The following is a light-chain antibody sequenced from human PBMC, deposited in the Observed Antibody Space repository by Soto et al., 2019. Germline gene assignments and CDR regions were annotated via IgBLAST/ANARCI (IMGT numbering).Light chain of an antibody. J-gene: IGKJ1*01. CDR3: QHYNSYSEA. V-gene: IGKV1-5*03. Sequence: DIQMTQSRSTLSASVGDRLTICCRASQSISSWLAWYQQKPGKAPKLLIYKASTLKSGVPSRFSGSGYGTEFNLTISSLQPDDFATYYCQHYNSYSEAFGQGTKVDIK. CDR1: QSISSW. CDR2: KAS.